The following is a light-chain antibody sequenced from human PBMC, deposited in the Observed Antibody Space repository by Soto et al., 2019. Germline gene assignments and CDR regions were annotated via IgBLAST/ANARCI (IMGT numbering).Light chain of an antibody. CDR3: QQYYSYTYT. CDR1: QIIGSS. V-gene: IGKV1-5*01. Sequence: DIQMTQSPSTRSASIGDRVTITCRASQIIGSSLAWYQHKPGQAPKLLIYDALTVQSGVPSRYSGSESGTEFTITISSLQTGDSATYYCQQYYSYTYTFGQGTKLEI. CDR2: DAL. J-gene: IGKJ2*01.